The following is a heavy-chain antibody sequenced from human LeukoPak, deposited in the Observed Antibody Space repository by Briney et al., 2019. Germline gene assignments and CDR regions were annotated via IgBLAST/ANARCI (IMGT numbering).Heavy chain of an antibody. CDR1: GYTFTSYY. CDR3: ARSGLGSSVYYGMDV. J-gene: IGHJ6*02. Sequence: ASVKVSCKASGYTFTSYYMHWGRQAPGQGLEWMGIINPSGGSTSYAQKFQGRVTMTRDTSTSTVYMELSSLRSEDTAVYYCARSGLGSSVYYGMDVWGQGTTVTVSS. CDR2: INPSGGST. D-gene: IGHD6-6*01. V-gene: IGHV1-46*01.